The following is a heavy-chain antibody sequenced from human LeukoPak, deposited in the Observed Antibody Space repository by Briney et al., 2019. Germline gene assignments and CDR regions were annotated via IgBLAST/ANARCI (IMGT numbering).Heavy chain of an antibody. D-gene: IGHD1-26*01. Sequence: SETLSLTCTVSGGSISSSSYYWGWIRQPPGKGLEWIGSIYYSGSTYYNPSLKSRVTISVDTSKNQFSLRLSSVTAADTAVYYCAREKVVGATVGHIDYWGQGTLVTVSS. CDR3: AREKVVGATVGHIDY. CDR1: GGSISSSSYY. J-gene: IGHJ4*02. CDR2: IYYSGST. V-gene: IGHV4-39*07.